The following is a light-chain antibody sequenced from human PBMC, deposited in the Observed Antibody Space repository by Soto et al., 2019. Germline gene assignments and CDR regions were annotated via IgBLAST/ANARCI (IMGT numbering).Light chain of an antibody. CDR3: QQYNNWPPYT. V-gene: IGKV1-39*01. CDR1: QSISSY. J-gene: IGKJ2*01. CDR2: AAS. Sequence: DIQMTQSPSSLSASVGDRVTITCRASQSISSYLNWYQQKPGKAPKLLIYAASSLQSGVPSRFSGSGSGTDFTLTISSLQPEDFATYYCQQYNNWPPYTFGQGTKVDIK.